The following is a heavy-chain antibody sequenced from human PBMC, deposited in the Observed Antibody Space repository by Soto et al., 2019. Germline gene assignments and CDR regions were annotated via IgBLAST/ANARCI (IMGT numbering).Heavy chain of an antibody. CDR3: ARGPEVGATTPVDY. V-gene: IGHV3-66*01. CDR2: IYSGGST. CDR1: GFTVRSDY. Sequence: EVQLVESGGGLVQPGGSLRLSCAASGFTVRSDYMTWVRQAPGKGLEWVSVIYSGGSTYYADSVKGRFTISRDNSKNTLYLQMNNLRAEDTAVYYCARGPEVGATTPVDYWGQGSLVTVSS. J-gene: IGHJ4*02. D-gene: IGHD1-26*01.